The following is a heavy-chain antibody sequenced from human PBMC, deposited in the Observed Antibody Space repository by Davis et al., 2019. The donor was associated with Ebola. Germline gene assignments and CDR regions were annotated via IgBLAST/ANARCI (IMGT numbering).Heavy chain of an antibody. J-gene: IGHJ3*01. D-gene: IGHD1-14*01. CDR1: GFTFSRYW. CDR2: IKSKTDGGTT. V-gene: IGHV3-15*01. Sequence: PGESLKISCAASGFTFSRYWMHWVRQAPGKGLEWIGRIKSKTDGGTTHYAAPVQGRFTISRDDSKDTVYLQMNSLRPEDTAVYYCATGSGATHAFDFWGQGTMVIVSS. CDR3: ATGSGATHAFDF.